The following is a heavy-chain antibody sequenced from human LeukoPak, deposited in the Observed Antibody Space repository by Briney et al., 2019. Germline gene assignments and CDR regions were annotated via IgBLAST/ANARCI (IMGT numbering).Heavy chain of an antibody. V-gene: IGHV4-34*01. CDR2: INHSGST. J-gene: IGHJ4*02. Sequence: SETLSLTCAVYGGSFSGYYWSWIRQPPGKGLEWIGEINHSGSTNYNPSLKSRVTISVDTSKNQFSLKLSSVTAADTAVYYCAKEYMVYYCDSSALDYWGQGTLVTVSS. CDR3: AKEYMVYYCDSSALDY. D-gene: IGHD3-22*01. CDR1: GGSFSGYY.